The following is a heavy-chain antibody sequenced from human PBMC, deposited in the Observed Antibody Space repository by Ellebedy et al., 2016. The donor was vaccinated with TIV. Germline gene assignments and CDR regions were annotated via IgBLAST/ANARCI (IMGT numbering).Heavy chain of an antibody. J-gene: IGHJ3*02. CDR2: INHSGST. CDR1: GGSFSGYF. CDR3: RVFDI. Sequence: GSLRLXXAVYGGSFSGYFWSWIRQPPGKGLEWIGEINHSGSTNYNPSLKSRVTISVDTSKNQFSLKLSSVTAADTAVYYCRVFDIWGQGTMVTVSS. V-gene: IGHV4-34*01.